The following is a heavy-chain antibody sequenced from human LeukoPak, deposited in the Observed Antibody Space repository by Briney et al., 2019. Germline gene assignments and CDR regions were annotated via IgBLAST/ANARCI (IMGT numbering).Heavy chain of an antibody. CDR2: IYYSGST. CDR1: GGSISSSSYY. CDR3: AREDTAMVTHANYYYYYMDV. J-gene: IGHJ6*03. Sequence: SETLSLTCTVSGGSISSSSYYWGWIRQPPGKGLEWIGSIYYSGSTYYNPSLKSRVTISVDTSKNQFSLKLSSVTAADTAVYYCAREDTAMVTHANYYYYYMDVWGKGTTVTVSS. D-gene: IGHD5-18*01. V-gene: IGHV4-39*07.